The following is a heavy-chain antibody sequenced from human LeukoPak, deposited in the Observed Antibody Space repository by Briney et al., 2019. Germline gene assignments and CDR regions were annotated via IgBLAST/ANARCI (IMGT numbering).Heavy chain of an antibody. V-gene: IGHV4-59*12. Sequence: SETLSLTCTVSGGSISGYYWNLIRQPPGKGLEWIGYVHYTETTNYSPSLKSRVTISVDTSKNQFSLTLSSVTAADTAVYYCARGIAARKGNYYGSGSYYNGWFDPWGQGTLVTVSS. CDR2: VHYTETT. D-gene: IGHD3-10*01. CDR1: GGSISGYY. J-gene: IGHJ5*02. CDR3: ARGIAARKGNYYGSGSYYNGWFDP.